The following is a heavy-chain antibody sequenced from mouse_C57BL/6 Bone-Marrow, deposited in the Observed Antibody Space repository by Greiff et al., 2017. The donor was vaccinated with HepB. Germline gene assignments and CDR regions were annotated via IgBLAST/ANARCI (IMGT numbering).Heavy chain of an antibody. V-gene: IGHV1-7*01. CDR3: ASPKDGYYVGAMDY. J-gene: IGHJ4*01. CDR1: GYTFTSYW. CDR2: INPSSGYT. D-gene: IGHD2-3*01. Sequence: VQVVESGAELAKPGASVKLSCKASGYTFTSYWMHWVKQRPGQGLEWIGYINPSSGYTKYNQKFKDKATLTADKSSSTAYMQLSSLTYEDSAVYYCASPKDGYYVGAMDYWGQGTSVTVSS.